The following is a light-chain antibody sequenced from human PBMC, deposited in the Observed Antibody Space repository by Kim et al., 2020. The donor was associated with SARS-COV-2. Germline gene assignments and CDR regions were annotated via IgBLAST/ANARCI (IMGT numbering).Light chain of an antibody. Sequence: ASGRQATSTCWGNNAGSKRVDWYQQKPGQEPVVVIHYDSAGTSGIPERLSCANTGNTATTSTSRVEAGDEADYYCYVWDSSSDQGVFGTGTKVTVL. V-gene: IGLV3-21*04. CDR1: NAGSKR. CDR2: YDS. J-gene: IGLJ1*01. CDR3: YVWDSSSDQGV.